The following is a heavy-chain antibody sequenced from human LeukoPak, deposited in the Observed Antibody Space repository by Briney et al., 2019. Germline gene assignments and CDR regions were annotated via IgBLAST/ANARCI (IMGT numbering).Heavy chain of an antibody. D-gene: IGHD3-22*01. J-gene: IGHJ3*02. CDR2: INPSGGST. V-gene: IGHV1-46*01. CDR3: ARVSLYDSSGRGAFDI. CDR1: GYTFTSYY. Sequence: ASVKVSCKASGYTFTSYYMHWVRQAPGQGLEWMGIINPSGGSTSYAQKFQGRVTMTTDTSTSTAYMELRSLRSEDTAVYYCARVSLYDSSGRGAFDIWGQGTMVTVSS.